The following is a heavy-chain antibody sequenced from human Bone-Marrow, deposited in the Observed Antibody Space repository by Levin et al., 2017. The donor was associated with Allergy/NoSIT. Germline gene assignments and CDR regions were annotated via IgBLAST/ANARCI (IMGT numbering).Heavy chain of an antibody. D-gene: IGHD1-7*01. Sequence: KVSGPTLVKPTQTLTLTCTFSGFSLSTSGVGVGWIRQPPGKAPECLALIYWDDDKRYSPSLRSRLTVTKDTSKNQVVLTMTNVDPVDTGTYFCAHRRRVTGDWNYGDFDYWGQGTLVTVSS. J-gene: IGHJ4*02. CDR2: IYWDDDK. CDR1: GFSLSTSGVG. CDR3: AHRRRVTGDWNYGDFDY. V-gene: IGHV2-5*02.